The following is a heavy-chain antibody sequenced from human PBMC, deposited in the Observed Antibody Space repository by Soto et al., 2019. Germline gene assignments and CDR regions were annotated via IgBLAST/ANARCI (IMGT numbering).Heavy chain of an antibody. D-gene: IGHD3-22*01. V-gene: IGHV4-39*01. CDR3: ARRYYYDSSGYYGY. J-gene: IGHJ4*02. Sequence: QLQLQESGPGLVKPSETLSLTCTVSGGSISSGSYYWGRIRQSPGKGLEWIGSIYYSGSTYYNPSLKSRVTISVDTSKNQFSLKLSSVTAADTAVYYCARRYYYDSSGYYGYWGQGTLVTVSS. CDR2: IYYSGST. CDR1: GGSISSGSYY.